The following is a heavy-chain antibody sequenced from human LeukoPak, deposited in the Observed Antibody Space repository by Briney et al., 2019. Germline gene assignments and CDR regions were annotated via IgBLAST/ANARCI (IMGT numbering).Heavy chain of an antibody. CDR3: ARDSPINGAFDY. J-gene: IGHJ4*02. D-gene: IGHD2-8*01. CDR2: IIPIFGTA. V-gene: IGHV1-69*01. CDR1: GGTFSSYA. Sequence: ASVKVSCKASGGTFSSYAISWVRQAPGQGLEWMGGIIPIFGTANYAQKFQGRVTITADESTSTAYMELSSLRSEDTAVYYCARDSPINGAFDYWGQGTLVTVSS.